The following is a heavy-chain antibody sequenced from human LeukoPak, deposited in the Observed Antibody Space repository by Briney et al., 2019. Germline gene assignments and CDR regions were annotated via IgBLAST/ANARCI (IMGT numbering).Heavy chain of an antibody. CDR1: GLTLRTYW. V-gene: IGHV3-7*01. Sequence: PARGSLRLACAGSGLTLRTYWMTWVRQAAGKGLGWVANIRQDGTEKKYVDSVRGRFTISRANAENSLYLQMNSLRAEDTAVYFCARDSGNSGYDGLDYWGQGTLVTVSS. D-gene: IGHD5-12*01. J-gene: IGHJ4*02. CDR3: ARDSGNSGYDGLDY. CDR2: IRQDGTEK.